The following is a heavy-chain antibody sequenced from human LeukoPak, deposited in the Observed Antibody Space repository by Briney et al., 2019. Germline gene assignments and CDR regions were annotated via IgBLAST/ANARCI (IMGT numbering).Heavy chain of an antibody. D-gene: IGHD3-22*01. CDR3: ARSAYDSSGYRFDY. V-gene: IGHV3-20*04. Sequence: GGSLRLSCAASGFTFDDYGMSWVRHARGKGGGGGSGINWNGGSTGYADSVKGRFTISGDNAKISLYLQMNSLRAEDTALYYCARSAYDSSGYRFDYWGQGTLVTVSS. CDR2: INWNGGST. CDR1: GFTFDDYG. J-gene: IGHJ4*02.